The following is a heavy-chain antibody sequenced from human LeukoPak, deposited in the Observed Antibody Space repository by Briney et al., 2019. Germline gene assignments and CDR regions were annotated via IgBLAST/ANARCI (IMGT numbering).Heavy chain of an antibody. CDR3: ARIAPGDYYYYGMDV. J-gene: IGHJ6*02. CDR2: MNPNSGNT. V-gene: IGHV1-8*01. CDR1: GYTFTSYD. D-gene: IGHD2-21*01. Sequence: GASVKVSCKASGYTFTSYDINWVRQATGQGLEWMGWMNPNSGNTGYAQKFQGRVTMTRNTSISTAYMELSSLRSEDTAVYYCARIAPGDYYYYGMDVWGQGTTVTVSS.